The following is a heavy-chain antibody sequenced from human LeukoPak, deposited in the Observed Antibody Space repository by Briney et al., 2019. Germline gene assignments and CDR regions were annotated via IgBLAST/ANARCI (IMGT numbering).Heavy chain of an antibody. Sequence: GGSLRLSCAASGFTFSSYAMSWVRPAPGKGLEWVSAISGSGGSTYYADSVEGWFTISRDNSKNTLYLQMNSLRAEDTAVYHCAKERQSIVDPYFDYWGQGTLVTVSS. CDR2: ISGSGGST. CDR1: GFTFSSYA. V-gene: IGHV3-23*01. CDR3: AKERQSIVDPYFDY. J-gene: IGHJ4*02. D-gene: IGHD2-15*01.